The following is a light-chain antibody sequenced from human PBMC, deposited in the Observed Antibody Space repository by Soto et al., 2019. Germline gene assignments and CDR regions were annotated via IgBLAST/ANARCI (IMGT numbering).Light chain of an antibody. J-gene: IGKJ1*01. CDR2: GAS. Sequence: EIVLTQSPGTLSLSPGERATLSCRASQNVARNYLAWYQQRPGQAPRLLIYGASSRATGIPDRFSGSGSGTDFTLTISRLEPEDFAVYYCQQYGISPRTFGQGTKVDIK. CDR3: QQYGISPRT. CDR1: QNVARNY. V-gene: IGKV3-20*01.